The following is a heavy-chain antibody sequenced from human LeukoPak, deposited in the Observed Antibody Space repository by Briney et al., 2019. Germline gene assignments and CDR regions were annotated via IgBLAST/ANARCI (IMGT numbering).Heavy chain of an antibody. CDR2: MNPNSGNT. D-gene: IGHD3-3*01. J-gene: IGHJ4*02. Sequence: GASVKVSCKASGYTFTSYDINWVRQAPGQGLEWMGWMNPNSGNTGYAQMFQGRVTITRNTSITTAYMELTSLRFEDTAVYYCARRRYYDFWTGRENSFDYWGQGTLVTVSS. CDR3: ARRRYYDFWTGRENSFDY. V-gene: IGHV1-8*01. CDR1: GYTFTSYD.